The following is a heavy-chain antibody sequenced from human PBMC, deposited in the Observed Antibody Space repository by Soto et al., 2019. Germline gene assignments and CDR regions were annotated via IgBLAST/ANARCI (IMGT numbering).Heavy chain of an antibody. CDR3: ARDGSRGYSGYDLDF. Sequence: GGSLRLSCAASAFSFSNYGMHWVRQAPGKGLEWVAVIWYDGSNKYYADSVKGRFTISRDNSKNTLYLQMNSLRAEDTAVYYCARDGSRGYSGYDLDFWGRGTLVTVSP. CDR2: IWYDGSNK. J-gene: IGHJ4*02. CDR1: AFSFSNYG. V-gene: IGHV3-33*01. D-gene: IGHD5-12*01.